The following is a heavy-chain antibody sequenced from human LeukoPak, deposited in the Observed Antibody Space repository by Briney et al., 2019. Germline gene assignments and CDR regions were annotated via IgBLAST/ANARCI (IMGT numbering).Heavy chain of an antibody. J-gene: IGHJ6*03. Sequence: SETLSLTCTVSGYSISSGYYWGWIRQPPGKGLEWIGSIYHSGSTYYNPSLKSRVTISVDTSKNQFSLKLSSVTAADTAVYYCASVRRGFGESSKYYAYYYMGVWGKGTTVTISS. CDR3: ASVRRGFGESSKYYAYYYMGV. CDR2: IYHSGST. CDR1: GYSISSGYY. V-gene: IGHV4-38-2*02. D-gene: IGHD3-10*01.